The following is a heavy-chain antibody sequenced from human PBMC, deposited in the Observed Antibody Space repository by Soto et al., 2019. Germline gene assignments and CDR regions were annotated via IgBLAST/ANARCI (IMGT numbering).Heavy chain of an antibody. V-gene: IGHV1-69*06. CDR2: IIPAFGAT. J-gene: IGHJ4*02. CDR3: ARDRSSSWYNGTFYFDS. D-gene: IGHD2-2*01. CDR1: GGTFSTYD. Sequence: QVQLVQSGAELRRPGSSVKVSCTASGGTFSTYDISWVRQAPGQGLEWMGGIIPAFGATKFAQKFQGRLTITADKSTGTVYMELSSLSSEDTAVYYCARDRSSSWYNGTFYFDSWGQGTLVTVSS.